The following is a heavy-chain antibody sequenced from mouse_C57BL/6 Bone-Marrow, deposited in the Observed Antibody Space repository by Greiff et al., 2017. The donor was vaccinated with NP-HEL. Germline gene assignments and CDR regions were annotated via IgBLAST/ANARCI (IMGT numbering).Heavy chain of an antibody. Sequence: QVQLQQPGAELVMPGASVKLSCKASGYTFTSYWMYWVKQRPGQGLEWIGEIDPSDSYTNYNQKFKGKSTLTVDKSSSTAYMQLSSLTSEDSAVYYCAREGPYYDYDGAWFAYWGQGTLVTVSA. V-gene: IGHV1-69*01. CDR1: GYTFTSYW. CDR2: IDPSDSYT. D-gene: IGHD2-4*01. CDR3: AREGPYYDYDGAWFAY. J-gene: IGHJ3*01.